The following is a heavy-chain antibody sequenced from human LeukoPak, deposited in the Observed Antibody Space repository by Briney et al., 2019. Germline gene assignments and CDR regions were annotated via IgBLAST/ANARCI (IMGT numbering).Heavy chain of an antibody. CDR3: AKVGDIVVVPAASGDYFDY. CDR2: FSGSGTNS. Sequence: GGSLRLSCAASGFTFSNYAMTWVRQAPGKGLEWVSSFSGSGTNSYYADSVKGRFTISRDNSKNTLYLQMNSLRAEDTAVYYCAKVGDIVVVPAASGDYFDYWGQGTLVTVSS. V-gene: IGHV3-23*01. J-gene: IGHJ4*02. D-gene: IGHD2-2*01. CDR1: GFTFSNYA.